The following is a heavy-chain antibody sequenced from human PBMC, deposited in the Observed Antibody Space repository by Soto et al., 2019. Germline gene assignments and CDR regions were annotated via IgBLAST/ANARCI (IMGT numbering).Heavy chain of an antibody. CDR2: ISYDGSNK. V-gene: IGHV3-30*18. J-gene: IGHJ6*02. CDR1: GFTFSSYG. CDR3: AKESMTTVTQNYYYYGMDV. D-gene: IGHD4-17*01. Sequence: QVQLVESGGGVVQPGRSLRLSCAAPGFTFSSYGMHWVRQAPGKGLEWVAVISYDGSNKYYADSVKGRFTISRDNSKNTLYLQMNSLRAEDTAVYYCAKESMTTVTQNYYYYGMDVWGQGTTVTVSS.